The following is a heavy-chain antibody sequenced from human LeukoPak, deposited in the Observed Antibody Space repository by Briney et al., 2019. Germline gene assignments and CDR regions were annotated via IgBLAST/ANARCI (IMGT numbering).Heavy chain of an antibody. D-gene: IGHD6-19*01. V-gene: IGHV3-66*01. CDR2: IHPGGTI. J-gene: IGHJ4*02. CDR1: GFTFSSYS. CDR3: AMYSSAWYAVY. Sequence: GGSLRLSCAASGFTFSSYSMNWVRQAPGKGLEWVSVIHPGGTIYYADSVKGTFTISRDNSKNTLYLEMNTLRVEDTAVYYCAMYSSAWYAVYWGQGTLVTVSS.